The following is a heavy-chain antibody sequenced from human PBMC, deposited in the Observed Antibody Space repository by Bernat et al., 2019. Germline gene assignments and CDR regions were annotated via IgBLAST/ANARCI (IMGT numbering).Heavy chain of an antibody. V-gene: IGHV4-34*01. Sequence: QVQLQQWGAGLLKPSETLSLTCAVYGGSFSGYYWSWIRQPPGKGLEWIGEINHSGSTNYNPSLKSRVTISVDTSKTQFSLKLSSVTAADTAVYYCARGIGYCSGGSCYHWFDPWGQRTLVTVSS. CDR2: INHSGST. J-gene: IGHJ5*02. CDR3: ARGIGYCSGGSCYHWFDP. D-gene: IGHD2-15*01. CDR1: GGSFSGYY.